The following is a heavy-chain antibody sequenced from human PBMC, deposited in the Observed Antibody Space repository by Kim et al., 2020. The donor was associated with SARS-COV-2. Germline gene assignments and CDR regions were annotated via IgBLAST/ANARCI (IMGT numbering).Heavy chain of an antibody. Sequence: ASVKVSCKASGYTFTGYHMHWVRQAPGQGPEWMGWINPNTGDTKNAQKFQGRVTMTRDPSIRTVFLEVTDDTAVYYCARGGVTGVPGAGPLPHGALAIWG. CDR3: ARGGVTGVPGAGPLPHGALAI. V-gene: IGHV1-2*02. CDR2: INPNTGDT. J-gene: IGHJ3*02. CDR1: GYTFTGYH. D-gene: IGHD1-26*01.